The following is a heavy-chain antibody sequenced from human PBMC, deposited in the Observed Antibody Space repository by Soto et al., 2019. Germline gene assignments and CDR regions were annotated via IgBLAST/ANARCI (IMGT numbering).Heavy chain of an antibody. CDR3: AILYYYDSGDYYSNYQYYGMYV. CDR2: MHPYGGST. D-gene: IGHD3-22*01. V-gene: IGHV1-46*01. CDR1: GFTFTSFY. J-gene: IGHJ6*02. Sequence: GASVKVSCKASGFTFTSFYMHWVRQAPGQGPEWMGIMHPYGGSTGYAQKFQGRVTLTRDTSTRTDYMELSSLRSDDTAVYYCAILYYYDSGDYYSNYQYYGMYVWGQGTTVTVAS.